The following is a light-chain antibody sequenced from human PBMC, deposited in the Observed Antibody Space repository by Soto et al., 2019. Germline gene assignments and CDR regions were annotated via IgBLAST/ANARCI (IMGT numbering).Light chain of an antibody. CDR2: AAS. Sequence: DLQMTQSPSSLSASVGDRVTVTCRASQGISSYLNWYQQKPGKAPKFLIHAASSLQTGVPSRFSGSGSGTDFTLTITSLQPEDFATYYCQQSFNTPFTFGPGTRVDI. CDR1: QGISSY. V-gene: IGKV1-39*01. J-gene: IGKJ3*01. CDR3: QQSFNTPFT.